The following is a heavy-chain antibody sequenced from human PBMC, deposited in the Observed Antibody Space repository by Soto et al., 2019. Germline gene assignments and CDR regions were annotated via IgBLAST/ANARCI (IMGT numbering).Heavy chain of an antibody. V-gene: IGHV3-30*18. CDR3: AKDFKVSGSHYGTLNYYYGMDV. Sequence: GGSLRLSCAASGFTFSTYGMQWVRQAPGKGLEWVAIISYDGYLKYYVDAVKGRFTVARDNSKNTLFLEMNSLRVEDTAVYFCAKDFKVSGSHYGTLNYYYGMDVWGQGTTVTVSS. CDR2: ISYDGYLK. CDR1: GFTFSTYG. J-gene: IGHJ6*02. D-gene: IGHD3-10*01.